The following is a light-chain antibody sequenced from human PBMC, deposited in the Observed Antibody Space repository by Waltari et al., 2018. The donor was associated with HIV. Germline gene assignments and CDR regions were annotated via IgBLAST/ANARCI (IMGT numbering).Light chain of an antibody. Sequence: QSALAQPPSASGSPGQSVTISCTGSDSDIGSYNYVSWYQQHPGKAPNLIIYEVAQRPSAVPERCSGSKSRNTASLTISGLHVDDEADYYCTSYAGAIAVLFGGGTRLTVL. CDR1: DSDIGSYNY. J-gene: IGLJ2*01. V-gene: IGLV2-8*01. CDR2: EVA. CDR3: TSYAGAIAVL.